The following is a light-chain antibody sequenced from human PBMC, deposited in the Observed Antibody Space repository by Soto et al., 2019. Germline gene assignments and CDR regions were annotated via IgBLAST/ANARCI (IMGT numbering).Light chain of an antibody. Sequence: DSQMTQSPSSLSTSVGDRVTITCRASQSISSYLHWYQQKPRKAPKLLIYAASVLQSGVPTSFSGSGSGTDFTLTISSLQPEDVASYYCQQSYSTPRTVGQGTKLVIK. CDR2: AAS. J-gene: IGKJ2*01. CDR3: QQSYSTPRT. V-gene: IGKV1-39*01. CDR1: QSISSY.